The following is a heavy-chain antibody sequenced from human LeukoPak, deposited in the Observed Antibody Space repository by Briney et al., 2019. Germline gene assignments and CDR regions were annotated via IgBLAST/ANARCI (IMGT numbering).Heavy chain of an antibody. V-gene: IGHV4-59*01. Sequence: PSETLSLTCTVSGGSISSYYWSWIRQPPGKGLEWIGYIYYSGSTNYNPSLKSRVTISVDTSKNQFPLKLSSVTAADTAVYYCARSGYCSSTSCQIAGWFDPWGQGTLVIVSS. D-gene: IGHD2-2*01. CDR2: IYYSGST. CDR1: GGSISSYY. CDR3: ARSGYCSSTSCQIAGWFDP. J-gene: IGHJ5*02.